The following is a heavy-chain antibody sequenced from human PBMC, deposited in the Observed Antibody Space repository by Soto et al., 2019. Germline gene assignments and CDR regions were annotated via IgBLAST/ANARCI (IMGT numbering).Heavy chain of an antibody. D-gene: IGHD3-22*01. CDR2: ISTNGGST. Sequence: GALRLSCSASGFTFSSYAMHWVRQAPGQGLEYVSSISTNGGSTHYADSVKGRFTISRDNSKNTQYLQMSSLRADDTAVYYCVKGEYYYDSSGYYPFDYWGQGTLVTVSS. V-gene: IGHV3-64D*06. CDR3: VKGEYYYDSSGYYPFDY. J-gene: IGHJ4*02. CDR1: GFTFSSYA.